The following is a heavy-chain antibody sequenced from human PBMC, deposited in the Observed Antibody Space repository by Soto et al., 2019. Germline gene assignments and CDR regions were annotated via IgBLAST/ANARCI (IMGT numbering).Heavy chain of an antibody. J-gene: IGHJ6*03. V-gene: IGHV3-7*01. D-gene: IGHD2-2*01. Sequence: EVQLVESGGGLVQPGGSLRLSCAASGFTFSSYWMSWVRQAPGKGLEWVANIKQDGREKYYVDSVKGRFTISRDNAKNSLYLQMNRLRAEDTAVYYCARVGVPAAEEYPLLFRRYYYDIYVWGKGTTGTVSS. CDR3: ARVGVPAAEEYPLLFRRYYYDIYV. CDR1: GFTFSSYW. CDR2: IKQDGREK.